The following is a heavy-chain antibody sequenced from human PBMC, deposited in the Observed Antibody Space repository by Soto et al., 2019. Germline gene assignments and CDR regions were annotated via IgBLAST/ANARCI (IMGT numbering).Heavy chain of an antibody. J-gene: IGHJ4*02. CDR1: GFFFNGFD. CDR3: TKGSIPAVGRVFFES. CDR2: ISANAGNI. D-gene: IGHD6-13*01. V-gene: IGHV3-23*01. Sequence: GGSLRLSCAASGFFFNGFDMSWVRQAPGMGLEWVSTISANAGNINYAGSVRGRFSISRDSSKNSVDLQMNSLRVEDTAVYFCTKGSIPAVGRVFFESWGQGTLVTVSS.